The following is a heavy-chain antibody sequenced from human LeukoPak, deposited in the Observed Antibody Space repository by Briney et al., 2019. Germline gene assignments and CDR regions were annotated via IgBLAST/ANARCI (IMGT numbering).Heavy chain of an antibody. CDR2: IIGNGRDI. J-gene: IGHJ6*02. Sequence: PGGSLRLSCAASGFSFSIYAMNWVRQAPGKGLEWVSLIIGNGRDIRYADSVKGRFTISRDNAKNSLYLQMNSLRAEDTAVYYCARNAYGAQTPSDVWGQGTTVTVSS. CDR3: ARNAYGAQTPSDV. V-gene: IGHV3-21*04. CDR1: GFSFSIYA. D-gene: IGHD4-17*01.